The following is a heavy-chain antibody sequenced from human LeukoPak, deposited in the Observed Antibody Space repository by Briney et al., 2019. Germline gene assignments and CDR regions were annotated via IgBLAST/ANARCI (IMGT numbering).Heavy chain of an antibody. CDR3: ARNITSLIPAGYFDY. V-gene: IGHV4-39*01. J-gene: IGHJ4*02. D-gene: IGHD2-2*01. Sequence: PSETLSLTCTVSGGSIGSGRYYWAWIRQPPGKGLEWIGSIYNSWSTSYNPSLKSRVPMSVDTSKNQFSLRLSSVTAADTAVYYCARNITSLIPAGYFDYWGQGTLVAVSS. CDR1: GGSIGSGRYY. CDR2: IYNSWST.